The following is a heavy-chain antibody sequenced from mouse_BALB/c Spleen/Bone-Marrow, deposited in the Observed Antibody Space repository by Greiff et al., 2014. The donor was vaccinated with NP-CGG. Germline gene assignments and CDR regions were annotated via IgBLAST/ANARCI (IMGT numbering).Heavy chain of an antibody. V-gene: IGHV1-87*01. CDR1: GYTFTTYW. CDR3: SREPSNWGYY. Sequence: VQLQQSGAELARPGASVKLSCKTSGYTFTTYWMQWVKQRPGQGLEWIGAIYPGEGATRYTQKFKGKATLTADKSSSTAYMQLSNLTSEDSAVYYCSREPSNWGYYWGQGTTLTVSS. CDR2: IYPGEGAT. J-gene: IGHJ2*01.